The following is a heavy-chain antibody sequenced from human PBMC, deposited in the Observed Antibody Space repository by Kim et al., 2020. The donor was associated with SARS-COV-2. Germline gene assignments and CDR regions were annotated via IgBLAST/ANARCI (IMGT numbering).Heavy chain of an antibody. CDR3: ARHYGSGRPYLDY. Sequence: YIPSPKSRFTMSVDTAKNPFSLEQSSVTAADTAVYYCARHYGSGRPYLDYWGQGTLVTVSS. J-gene: IGHJ4*02. V-gene: IGHV4-59*08. D-gene: IGHD3-10*01.